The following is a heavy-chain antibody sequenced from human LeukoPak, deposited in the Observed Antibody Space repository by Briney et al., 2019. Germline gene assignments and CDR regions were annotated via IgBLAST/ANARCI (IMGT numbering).Heavy chain of an antibody. CDR1: GFTFSSYA. CDR3: AKGPMIVVVKSFYFDY. Sequence: SGGSLRLSCAASGFTFSSYAMSWVRQAPGKGLEWVSAISGSGGSTYYADSVKGRFTISRDNSKNTLYLQMNSLRAEDTAVYYCAKGPMIVVVKSFYFDYWGQGTLVTVSS. V-gene: IGHV3-23*01. D-gene: IGHD3-22*01. J-gene: IGHJ4*02. CDR2: ISGSGGST.